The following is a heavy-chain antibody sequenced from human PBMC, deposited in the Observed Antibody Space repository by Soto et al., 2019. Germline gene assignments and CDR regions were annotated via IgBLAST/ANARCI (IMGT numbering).Heavy chain of an antibody. CDR2: IYNSGTT. D-gene: IGHD3-22*01. Sequence: SETLSLTCTVSGGSISDYYWTWIRQPPGKGLEWIGYIYNSGTTNYNPSLKSRVTISVDTSKNQFSLKLSSVTAADTAVYYCARVYYYDSSGYYYPAHWFDPWGQGTLVTVSS. CDR1: GGSISDYY. J-gene: IGHJ5*02. V-gene: IGHV4-59*01. CDR3: ARVYYYDSSGYYYPAHWFDP.